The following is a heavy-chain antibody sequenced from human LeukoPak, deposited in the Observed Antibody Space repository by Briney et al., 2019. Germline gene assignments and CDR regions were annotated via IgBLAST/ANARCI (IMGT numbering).Heavy chain of an antibody. CDR1: GYTFTSYD. CDR2: MNPNSGNT. CDR3: ARAIGSSGYLEYFQH. D-gene: IGHD3-22*01. J-gene: IGHJ1*01. V-gene: IGHV1-8*01. Sequence: ASVKVSCKASGYTFTSYDINWVRQATGQGLEWMGWMNPNSGNTGYAQKFQGRVTMTRNTSISTAYMELSSLRSEDTAVYYCARAIGSSGYLEYFQHWGQGTLVTVSS.